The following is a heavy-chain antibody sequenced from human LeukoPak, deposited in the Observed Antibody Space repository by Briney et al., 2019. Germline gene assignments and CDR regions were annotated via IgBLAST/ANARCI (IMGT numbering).Heavy chain of an antibody. CDR3: ANTPDPLAYP. CDR1: GFTFSSYG. CDR2: ISGSGGST. Sequence: GGSLRLSCAAPGFTFSSYGMHWVRQAPGKGLEWVSAISGSGGSTYYADSVKGRFTISRDNSKNTLYLQMNSLRAEDTAVYYCANTPDPLAYPWGQGTLVTVSS. V-gene: IGHV3-23*01. J-gene: IGHJ5*02.